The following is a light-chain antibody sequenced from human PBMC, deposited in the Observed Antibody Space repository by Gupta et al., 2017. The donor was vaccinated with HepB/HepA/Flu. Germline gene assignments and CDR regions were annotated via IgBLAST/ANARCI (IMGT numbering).Light chain of an antibody. CDR3: RQNSTYPRT. J-gene: IGKJ2*01. CDR2: GAG. CDR1: QDIEND. V-gene: IGKV1-17*01. Sequence: DIQLTQTRFYLTASAGERVIITCRAGQDIENDLSWYQQKKGKAPKRLIYGAGNCESGVPFRCSGSRAWTEFTLTIISLQPEDVVTYYCRQNSTYPRTFGQGTRVEIK.